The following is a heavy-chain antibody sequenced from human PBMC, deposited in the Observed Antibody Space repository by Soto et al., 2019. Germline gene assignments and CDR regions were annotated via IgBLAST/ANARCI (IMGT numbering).Heavy chain of an antibody. CDR3: ARDPYYYDSSGYLFYY. Sequence: GGSLILSCAASGFTFSSYAMHWVRQAPGKGLEWVAVISYDGSNKYYADFVKGRFTISRDNSKNTLYLQMNSLRAEDTAVYYCARDPYYYDSSGYLFYYWGQGTLVTVSS. CDR2: ISYDGSNK. CDR1: GFTFSSYA. J-gene: IGHJ4*02. D-gene: IGHD3-22*01. V-gene: IGHV3-30*04.